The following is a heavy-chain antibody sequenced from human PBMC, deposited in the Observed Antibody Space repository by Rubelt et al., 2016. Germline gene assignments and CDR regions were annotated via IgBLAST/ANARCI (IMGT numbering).Heavy chain of an antibody. CDR1: GYTFTSYA. CDR2: INTNTGTP. D-gene: IGHD6-13*01. V-gene: IGHV7-4-1*02. J-gene: IGHJ4*02. Sequence: QVQLVQSGSELKKPGASVKVSCKASGYTFTSYAMNWVRQAPGQGLEWMGWINTNTGTPTYAQGFKGRFVVSLDTSVGTAYWQISSLKAEDTAVYYGARVIAAAGRDGNYFDYWGQGTLVTVSS. CDR3: ARVIAAAGRDGNYFDY.